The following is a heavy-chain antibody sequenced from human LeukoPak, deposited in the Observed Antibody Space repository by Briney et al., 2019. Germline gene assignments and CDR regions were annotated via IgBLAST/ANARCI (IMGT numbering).Heavy chain of an antibody. CDR2: IYYSGST. CDR3: GARAYCGGDCWSPIDY. D-gene: IGHD2-21*02. CDR1: GGSISSGGYY. Sequence: SETLSLTCTVSGGSISSGGYYCGWIRQHPGKGLEWIGYIYYSGSTYYNPSRKRRVTISVATYKNQFSLKLSFVTDAAAAVYYCGARAYCGGDCWSPIDYWGQGTLVTVSS. V-gene: IGHV4-31*03. J-gene: IGHJ4*02.